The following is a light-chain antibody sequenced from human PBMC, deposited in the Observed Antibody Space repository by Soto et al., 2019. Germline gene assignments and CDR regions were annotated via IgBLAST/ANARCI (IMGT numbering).Light chain of an antibody. CDR3: SSYTSTCIWV. CDR2: GVS. J-gene: IGLJ3*02. V-gene: IGLV2-14*01. Sequence: QSALTQPASVSGSPGQSITISCTGTSSDIGSHNFVSWHQQHPGKAPKFIIYGVSNRPSGVSNRFSGSKSGNTASLTISGLQADDEDDYYCSSYTSTCIWVFGGGTKLTVL. CDR1: SSDIGSHNF.